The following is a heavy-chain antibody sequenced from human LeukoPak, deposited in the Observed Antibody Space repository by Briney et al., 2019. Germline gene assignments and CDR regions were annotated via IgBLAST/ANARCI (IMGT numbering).Heavy chain of an antibody. J-gene: IGHJ5*02. CDR3: ATSQRGSGYYSPPNWFDP. CDR1: GGSISSGGYS. V-gene: IGHV4-30-4*07. D-gene: IGHD3-22*01. Sequence: SETLSLTCAVSGGSISSGGYSWSWIRQPPGKGLEWIGYIYYSGSTYYNPSLKSRVTISVDTSKNQFSLKLSSVTAADTAVYYCATSQRGSGYYSPPNWFDPWGQGTLVTVSS. CDR2: IYYSGST.